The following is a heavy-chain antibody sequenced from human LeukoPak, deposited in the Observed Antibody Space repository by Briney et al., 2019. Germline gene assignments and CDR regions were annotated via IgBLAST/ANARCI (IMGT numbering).Heavy chain of an antibody. J-gene: IGHJ4*02. CDR2: ISYDGSNK. V-gene: IGHV3-30-3*01. D-gene: IGHD7-27*01. Sequence: GGSLRLSCAASGFTFSSYAMHWVRQAPGKGLEWVAVISYDGSNKYYADSVKGRFTISRDNSKNTLYLQMNSLRAEDTAVYYCATLGDFDYWGQGTLVTVSS. CDR3: ATLGDFDY. CDR1: GFTFSSYA.